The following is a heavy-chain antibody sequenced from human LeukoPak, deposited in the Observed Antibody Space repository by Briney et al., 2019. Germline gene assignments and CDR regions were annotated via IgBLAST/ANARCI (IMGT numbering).Heavy chain of an antibody. Sequence: ASVKVPCKASGYTFTGYYMHWVRQAPGQGLEWMGWINPNSGGTNYAQKFQGRVTMTRDTSISTAYMELSRLRSDDTAVYYCARDGRHLRIVGGVNWFDPWGQGTLVTVSS. CDR1: GYTFTGYY. D-gene: IGHD1-26*01. CDR3: ARDGRHLRIVGGVNWFDP. V-gene: IGHV1-2*02. J-gene: IGHJ5*02. CDR2: INPNSGGT.